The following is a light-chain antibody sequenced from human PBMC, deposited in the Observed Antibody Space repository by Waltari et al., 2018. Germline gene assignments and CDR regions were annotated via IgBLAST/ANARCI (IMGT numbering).Light chain of an antibody. CDR1: QSVSSSY. CDR2: GAS. J-gene: IGKJ4*01. CDR3: QQYGSSPFT. Sequence: EIVLTRSPGTLSLSPGERATLSCRASQSVSSSYLAWYQQKPGQAPRPLIYGASSRATGIPDRFSGSGSGTDFTLTISRLEPEDFAVYYCQQYGSSPFTFGGGTKVEIK. V-gene: IGKV3-20*01.